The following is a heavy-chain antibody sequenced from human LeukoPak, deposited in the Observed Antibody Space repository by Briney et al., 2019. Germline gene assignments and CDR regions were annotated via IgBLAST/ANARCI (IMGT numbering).Heavy chain of an antibody. CDR2: IKQDGSEK. CDR1: GFTFSSYW. V-gene: IGHV3-7*01. CDR3: ARVTYYAFWSGYYHY. Sequence: GGSLRLSCAASGFTFSSYWMSWVRQAPGKGLEWVANIKQDGSEKYYVDSVKGRFTISRDNAKNSLYLQMNSLRAEDTAVYYCARVTYYAFWSGYYHYWGQGTLVTVSS. J-gene: IGHJ4*02. D-gene: IGHD3-3*01.